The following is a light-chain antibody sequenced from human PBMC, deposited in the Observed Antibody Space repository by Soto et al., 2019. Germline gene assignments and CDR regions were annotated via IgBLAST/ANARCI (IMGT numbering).Light chain of an antibody. CDR2: GND. Sequence: QPVLTQPPSVSGAPGQRVTISCTGSSSNIGAPYDVHWYQQLPGTAPKVLISGNDNRPSGVPDRFSGSKSGTSASLAISGLQSEDEADYYCAAWDDSLTGWMFGGGTKVTVL. J-gene: IGLJ3*02. V-gene: IGLV1-40*01. CDR3: AAWDDSLTGWM. CDR1: SSNIGAPYD.